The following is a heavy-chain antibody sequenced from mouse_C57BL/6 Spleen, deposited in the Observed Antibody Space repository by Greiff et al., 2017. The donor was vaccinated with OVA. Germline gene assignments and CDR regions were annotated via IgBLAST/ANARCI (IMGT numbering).Heavy chain of an antibody. J-gene: IGHJ2*01. D-gene: IGHD2-5*01. CDR1: GYTFTSYW. CDR2: IDPSDSYT. V-gene: IGHV1-50*01. CDR3: AHSKDFDY. Sequence: QVQLQQPGAELVKPGASVKLSCKASGYTFTSYWMQWVKQRPGQGLEWIGEIDPSDSYTNYNQKFKSKATLTVDTSSSPAYMQLSSLTSEDSAVYYCAHSKDFDYWGQGTTLTVSS.